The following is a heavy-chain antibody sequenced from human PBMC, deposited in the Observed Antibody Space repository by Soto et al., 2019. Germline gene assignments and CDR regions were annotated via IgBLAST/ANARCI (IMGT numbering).Heavy chain of an antibody. V-gene: IGHV3-23*01. CDR3: AKPLGSGGYYRLRGDAFDS. Sequence: PGGSLRLSCAASGFTFSSYAMSWVRQAPGKGLEWVSAISGSGGSTYYADSVKGRFTISRDNSKNTLYLQMNSLRAEDTAVYYCAKPLGSGGYYRLRGDAFDSWGQGTMVTVSS. CDR2: ISGSGGST. D-gene: IGHD3-22*01. J-gene: IGHJ3*02. CDR1: GFTFSSYA.